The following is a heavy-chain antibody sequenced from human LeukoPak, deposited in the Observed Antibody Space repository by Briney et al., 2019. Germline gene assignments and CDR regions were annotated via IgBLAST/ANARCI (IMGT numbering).Heavy chain of an antibody. CDR1: GGSINNYY. D-gene: IGHD3-10*01. V-gene: IGHV4-59*01. J-gene: IGHJ4*02. CDR2: IYYSGST. Sequence: PSETLSLTCTVPGGSINNYYWSWIRQPPGKGLEWIGYIYYSGSTNYNPSLKSRLTISVDTSKNQFSLKLSSVTAADTAVYYCARYYYVSGSYYFDYWGQGTLVTASS. CDR3: ARYYYVSGSYYFDY.